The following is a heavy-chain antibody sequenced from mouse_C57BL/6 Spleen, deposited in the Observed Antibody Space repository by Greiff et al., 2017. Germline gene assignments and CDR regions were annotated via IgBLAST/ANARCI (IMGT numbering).Heavy chain of an antibody. CDR2: IWSDGST. CDR1: GFSLTSYG. V-gene: IGHV2-6-1*01. D-gene: IGHD2-2*01. CDR3: ARHPYGYDDYAMDY. J-gene: IGHJ4*01. Sequence: VKLMESGPGLVAPSQSLSITCTVSGFSLTSYGVHWVRQPPGKGLAWLVVIWSDGSTTYNSALKSRLSISKDNSKSQVFLKMNSLQTDDTAMYYCARHPYGYDDYAMDYWGQGTSVTVSA.